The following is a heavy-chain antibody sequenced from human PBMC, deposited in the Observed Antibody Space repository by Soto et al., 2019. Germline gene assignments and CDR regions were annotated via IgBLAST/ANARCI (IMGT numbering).Heavy chain of an antibody. D-gene: IGHD6-13*01. CDR3: ARFGNGYSSSWYEGYYYYYGMDV. CDR1: GGSFSGYY. V-gene: IGHV4-34*01. Sequence: SETLSLTCAAYGGSFSGYYWSWIRQPPGKGLEWIGEINHSGSTNYNPSLKSRVTISVDTSKNQFSLKLSSVTAADTAVYYCARFGNGYSSSWYEGYYYYYGMDVWGQGTTVTVSS. CDR2: INHSGST. J-gene: IGHJ6*02.